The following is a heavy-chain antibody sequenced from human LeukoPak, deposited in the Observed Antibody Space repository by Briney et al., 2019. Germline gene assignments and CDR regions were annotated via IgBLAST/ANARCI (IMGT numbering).Heavy chain of an antibody. CDR3: SRVPIRTVTMVIVVRGQDVFDI. V-gene: IGHV3-49*03. Sequence: GGSLRLSCTASGFSSGSYAITWFRQAPGKGLEWVGFIRSKAYGGTTEYAASVKGRFTISRDDSISIAYLQMNSLRTEDTAVYYCSRVPIRTVTMVIVVRGQDVFDIWGQGTMVTVSS. CDR1: GFSSGSYA. CDR2: IRSKAYGGTT. J-gene: IGHJ3*02. D-gene: IGHD3-22*01.